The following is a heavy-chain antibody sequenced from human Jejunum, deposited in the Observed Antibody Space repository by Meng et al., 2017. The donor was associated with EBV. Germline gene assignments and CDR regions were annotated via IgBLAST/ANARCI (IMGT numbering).Heavy chain of an antibody. CDR1: CGSISSYPYY. CDR2: IDYRENT. CDR3: ARVDYYDTSGNVDF. V-gene: IGHV4-39*01. D-gene: IGHD3-22*01. Sequence: LLLGESVPGLVKPSAPLSPPCSVSCGSISSYPYYWGWIRQPPGKGLEWIGTIDYRENTYYNPSLKSRITISVDTPKNQFSLKLTSMTAADTALYYCARVDYYDTSGNVDFWGQGALVTVSS. J-gene: IGHJ4*02.